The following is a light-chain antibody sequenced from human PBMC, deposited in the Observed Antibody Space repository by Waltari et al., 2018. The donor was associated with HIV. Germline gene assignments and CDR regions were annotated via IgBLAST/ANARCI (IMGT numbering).Light chain of an antibody. CDR2: QGS. V-gene: IGKV1-5*01. CDR3: QQYDTFPYT. CDR1: QKIISW. J-gene: IGKJ2*01. Sequence: DIQMTQSPSTLSASVGDRVTIPSRASQKIISWVDWYQQKPGKSPNLLIYQGSTLQGGVPSRFSGSVSGTDFTLTINKLQSDDFGTYYCQQYDTFPYTFGPGTNLEIK.